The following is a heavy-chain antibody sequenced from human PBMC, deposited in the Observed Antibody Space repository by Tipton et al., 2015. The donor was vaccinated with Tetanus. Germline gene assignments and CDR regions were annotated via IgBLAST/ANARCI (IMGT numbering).Heavy chain of an antibody. Sequence: GSLRLSCAASGFTFTSYAMNWVRQAPGKGLEWVSSISGSGTYIYHADSVKGRFTISRDNSKNTLYLQMNSLRAEDTAVYYCAKGLLGYCIDGVCHNWFDPWGQGTLVTVSS. D-gene: IGHD2-8*01. CDR2: ISGSGTYI. J-gene: IGHJ5*02. CDR1: GFTFTSYA. V-gene: IGHV3-23*01. CDR3: AKGLLGYCIDGVCHNWFDP.